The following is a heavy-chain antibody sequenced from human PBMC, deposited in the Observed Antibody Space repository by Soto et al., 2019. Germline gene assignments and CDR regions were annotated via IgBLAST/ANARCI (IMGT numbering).Heavy chain of an antibody. Sequence: ASVKVSCKASGYTFTSYDINWVRQATGQGLEWMGWMNPNSGNTGYAQKFQGRVTMTRNTSTSTAYMELSSLRYEDTAVYYCAKGVVATITRRTFDIWGQGTMVTVSS. V-gene: IGHV1-8*01. CDR3: AKGVVATITRRTFDI. CDR1: GYTFTSYD. J-gene: IGHJ3*02. CDR2: MNPNSGNT. D-gene: IGHD5-12*01.